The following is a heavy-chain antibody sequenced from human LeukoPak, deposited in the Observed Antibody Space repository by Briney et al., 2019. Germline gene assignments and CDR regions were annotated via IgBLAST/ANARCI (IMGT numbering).Heavy chain of an antibody. CDR1: GYTFTSYY. CDR2: INPSGGST. J-gene: IGHJ4*02. D-gene: IGHD2-21*02. Sequence: ASVKVSCKASGYTFTSYYMRWVRQAPGQGLEWMGIINPSGGSTSYAQKFQGRVTMTRDTSTSTVYMELSSLRSEDTAVYYCARDSVAYCGGDCYIDYWGQGTLVTVSS. V-gene: IGHV1-46*01. CDR3: ARDSVAYCGGDCYIDY.